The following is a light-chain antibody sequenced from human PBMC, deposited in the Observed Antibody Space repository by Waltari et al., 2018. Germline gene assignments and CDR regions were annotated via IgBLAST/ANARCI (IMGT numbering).Light chain of an antibody. J-gene: IGLJ2*01. CDR1: SSNVGAYNY. V-gene: IGLV2-14*03. Sequence: QSALTQPAPVSGSPGQSITISCTGTSSNVGAYNYVSCYQQLPGKAPKLIIYDVNNWPSGVSDRFSGSKSGNTASLTISGLQAEDEADYYCASYTTSSTLVVFGGGTRLSVL. CDR3: ASYTTSSTLVV. CDR2: DVN.